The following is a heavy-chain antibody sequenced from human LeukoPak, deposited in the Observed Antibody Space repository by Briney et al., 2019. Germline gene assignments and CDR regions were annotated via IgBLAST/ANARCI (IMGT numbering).Heavy chain of an antibody. D-gene: IGHD6-19*01. J-gene: IGHJ6*02. V-gene: IGHV3-33*06. Sequence: PGRSLRLSCAASGFTFSSHGMHWVRQAPGKGLEWVAVIWYDGSNKFYADSVRGRFTISRDNSKNTLYLQMNSLRAEDTAVYYCAKDHIAVAGPIYYYYGMDVWGQGTTVTVSS. CDR1: GFTFSSHG. CDR3: AKDHIAVAGPIYYYYGMDV. CDR2: IWYDGSNK.